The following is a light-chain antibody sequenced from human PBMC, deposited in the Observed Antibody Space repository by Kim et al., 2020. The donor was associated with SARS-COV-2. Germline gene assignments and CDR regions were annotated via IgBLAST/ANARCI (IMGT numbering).Light chain of an antibody. Sequence: QSALTQPASVSGSPGQSITISCTGSSSDIGDYNYVSWYQQHPGKAPKVMIFDVSNRPSGVSNRFSGSKSGNTASLTISGLQAEDEADYYCSSYTSSSTRVFGGGTKVTVL. CDR2: DVS. V-gene: IGLV2-14*03. J-gene: IGLJ2*01. CDR3: SSYTSSSTRV. CDR1: SSDIGDYNY.